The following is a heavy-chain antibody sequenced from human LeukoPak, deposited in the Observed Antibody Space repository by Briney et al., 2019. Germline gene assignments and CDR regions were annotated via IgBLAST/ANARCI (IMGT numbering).Heavy chain of an antibody. V-gene: IGHV3-74*01. CDR3: ARDKYGGNSNAFDI. CDR1: GFTVSSNY. J-gene: IGHJ3*02. CDR2: INSDGSST. D-gene: IGHD4-23*01. Sequence: GGSLRLSCAASGFTVSSNYMSWVRQAPGKGLVWVSRINSDGSSTDYADSVKGRFTISRDNAKNTLYLQMNSLRAEDTAMYYCARDKYGGNSNAFDIWGQGTMVTVSS.